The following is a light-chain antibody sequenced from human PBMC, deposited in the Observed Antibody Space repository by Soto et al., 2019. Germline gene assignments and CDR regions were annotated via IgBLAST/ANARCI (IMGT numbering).Light chain of an antibody. V-gene: IGLV2-14*01. CDR1: SSGVGGYNY. J-gene: IGLJ1*01. CDR3: SSYTSSSTPALYV. Sequence: QSVLTQPASVSGSPGQSITTSCTGTSSGVGGYNYVSWYQQHPGKAPKLMIYDVSNRPSGVSNRFSGSKSGNTASLTISGLQAEDEADYYCSSYTSSSTPALYVFGTGTKVTVL. CDR2: DVS.